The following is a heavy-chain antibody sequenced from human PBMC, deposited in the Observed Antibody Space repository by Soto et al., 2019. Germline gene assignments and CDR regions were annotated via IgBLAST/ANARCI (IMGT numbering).Heavy chain of an antibody. CDR3: ALLNDGDYTF. CDR2: IFWDDDK. V-gene: IGHV2-5*02. CDR1: GFSVTSDGVG. J-gene: IGHJ4*02. Sequence: QITFKESGPTLVKPKQTLALTCTFSGFSVTSDGVGVGWIRQPPGKALEWLAVIFWDDDKRYSPSLESRISIARDTSKDQVFLTMTNMESVDTATYYCALLNDGDYTFWGQGTRVTVSS. D-gene: IGHD4-17*01.